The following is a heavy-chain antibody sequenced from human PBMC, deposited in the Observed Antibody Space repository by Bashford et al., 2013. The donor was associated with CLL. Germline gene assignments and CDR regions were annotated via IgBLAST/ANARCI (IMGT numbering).Heavy chain of an antibody. CDR3: ARGPMIVVVINPGEPYYYYYYGMDV. CDR1: GGSFSGYY. Sequence: SETPSLTCAVYGGSFSGYYWSWIRQPPGKGLEWIGEINHSGSTNYNPSLKSRVTISVDTSKNQFSLKLSSVTAADTAVYYCARGPMIVVVINPGEPYYYYYYGMDVWGQGTTVTVSS. D-gene: IGHD3-22*01. J-gene: IGHJ6*02. CDR2: INHSGST. V-gene: IGHV4-34*01.